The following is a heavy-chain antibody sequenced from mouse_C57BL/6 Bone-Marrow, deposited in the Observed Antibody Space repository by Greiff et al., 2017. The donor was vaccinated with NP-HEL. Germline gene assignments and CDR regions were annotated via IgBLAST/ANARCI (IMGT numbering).Heavy chain of an antibody. CDR2: IRNKANGYTT. CDR3: ARYGYSYYYAMDY. Sequence: EVQGVESGGGLVQPGGSLSLSCAASGFTFTDYYMSWVRQPPGKALEWLGFIRNKANGYTTEYSAYVKGRFTISRDNSQSILYLQMNALRAEDSATYYCARYGYSYYYAMDYWGQGTSVTVSS. CDR1: GFTFTDYY. D-gene: IGHD2-3*01. J-gene: IGHJ4*01. V-gene: IGHV7-3*01.